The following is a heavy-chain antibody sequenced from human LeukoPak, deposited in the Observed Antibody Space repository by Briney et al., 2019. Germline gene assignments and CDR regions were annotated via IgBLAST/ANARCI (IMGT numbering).Heavy chain of an antibody. D-gene: IGHD3-10*01. CDR3: ARHIMVRGVDYYCYMDV. CDR2: IYPGDSDT. Sequence: GESLKISCKGSGYSFTSYWIGWVRQMPGKGLEWMGIIYPGDSDTRYSPSFQGQVTISADKSISTAYLQWSSLKASDTAMDYCARHIMVRGVDYYCYMDVWGKGTTVTVSS. J-gene: IGHJ6*03. CDR1: GYSFTSYW. V-gene: IGHV5-51*01.